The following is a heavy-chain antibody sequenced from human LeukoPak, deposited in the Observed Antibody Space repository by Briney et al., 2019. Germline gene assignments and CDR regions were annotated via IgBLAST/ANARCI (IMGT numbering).Heavy chain of an antibody. CDR1: GFTFSSYA. V-gene: IGHV3-23*01. D-gene: IGHD3-10*01. Sequence: GGSLRLSCAASGFTFSSYAMSWVRQAPGKGLEWVSAISGSGGSTYYADSVRGRFIISRDNAKNTLYLQMNSLRAEDTAVYYCAKGTVRGVIRVWFGPWGQGTLVTVSS. CDR3: AKGTVRGVIRVWFGP. J-gene: IGHJ5*02. CDR2: ISGSGGST.